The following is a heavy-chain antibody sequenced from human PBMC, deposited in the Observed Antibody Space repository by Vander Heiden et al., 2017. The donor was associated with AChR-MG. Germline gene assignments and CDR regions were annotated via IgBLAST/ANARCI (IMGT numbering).Heavy chain of an antibody. CDR2: ISGIGGST. CDR1: GFIFSTDA. J-gene: IGHJ3*02. Sequence: EVQLLESGGGLVQPGGSLRLSCAASGFIFSTDAMSWVRQGPGKGLEWVSGISGIGGSTYYADSVKGRFTISRDNSKNILYMQMNSLRAEDTAVYYCAKDRPTVTNVAVDIWGQGTMVTVSS. V-gene: IGHV3-23*01. D-gene: IGHD4-17*01. CDR3: AKDRPTVTNVAVDI.